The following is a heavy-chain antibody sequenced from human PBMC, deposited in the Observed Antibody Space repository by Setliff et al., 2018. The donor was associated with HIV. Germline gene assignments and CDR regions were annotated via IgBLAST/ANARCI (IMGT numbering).Heavy chain of an antibody. CDR1: GGSFSDYY. J-gene: IGHJ4*02. Sequence: PSETLSLTCAVYGGSFSDYYWNWIRQSPGKGLEWIVEVNHNGNINYNPSLQSRVTVSVDTSKPQFSLKMNSVTAADTAVYYCAITIVGVTTEMYWGQGTLVTVSS. V-gene: IGHV4-34*01. CDR2: VNHNGNI. D-gene: IGHD2-21*02. CDR3: AITIVGVTTEMY.